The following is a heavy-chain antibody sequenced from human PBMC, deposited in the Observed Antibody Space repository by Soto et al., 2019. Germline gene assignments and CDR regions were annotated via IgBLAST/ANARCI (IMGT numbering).Heavy chain of an antibody. D-gene: IGHD4-17*01. V-gene: IGHV3-33*01. CDR3: AGVTINNSGCFAS. CDR2: IWFDGSDQ. J-gene: IGHJ4*02. CDR1: GFNFSTAG. Sequence: QVQLVESGGGVVQPGRSLRLSCEASGFNFSTAGMHWVRQAPGKGLEWVAVIWFDGSDQYYADSVKGRFTVSRDNSQNTLYLHMNSLRAEDTAVYYCAGVTINNSGCFASWGQGTLVTVSS.